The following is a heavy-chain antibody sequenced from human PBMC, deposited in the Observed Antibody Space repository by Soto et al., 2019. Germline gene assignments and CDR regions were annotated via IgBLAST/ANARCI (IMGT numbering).Heavy chain of an antibody. CDR3: VGSLMSRAMESFDY. CDR1: AGSISRYY. J-gene: IGHJ4*02. CDR2: ISYTVDA. Sequence: HVQLQGSGPGLVKPSEPLSLTCSVSAGSISRYYWGWVRQSPGEGLEWIAHISYTVDASYNPSLKSRVTISLDTSKNQIALSLMSVTAADTAVYYCVGSLMSRAMESFDYWGQGTLVTVTS. V-gene: IGHV4-59*01. D-gene: IGHD5-18*01.